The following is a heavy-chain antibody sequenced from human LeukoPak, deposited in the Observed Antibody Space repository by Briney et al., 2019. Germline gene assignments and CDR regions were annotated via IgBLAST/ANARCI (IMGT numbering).Heavy chain of an antibody. D-gene: IGHD3-10*01. Sequence: ASVKVSCKASGYTFTGYYMHWVRQAPGQGLEWMGWNNPNSGGTNYAQKFQGRVTMTRDTSISTAYMELSRLRSDDTAVYYCARGPLWFGELPAYYFDYWGQGTLVTVSS. CDR2: NNPNSGGT. CDR1: GYTFTGYY. CDR3: ARGPLWFGELPAYYFDY. V-gene: IGHV1-2*02. J-gene: IGHJ4*02.